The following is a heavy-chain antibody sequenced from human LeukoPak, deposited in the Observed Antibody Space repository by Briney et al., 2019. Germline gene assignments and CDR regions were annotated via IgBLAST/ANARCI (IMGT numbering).Heavy chain of an antibody. CDR3: VRDLPETSGWYAGY. Sequence: GGSLRLSCAASGFTFSSYAMHWVRQAPGEGLEWDSSISGASVYIYYADSVRGRFTISRDNAKNSLCLQMNSLRAEDTAIYYCVRDLPETSGWYAGYWGQGTLVTVSS. D-gene: IGHD6-19*01. CDR1: GFTFSSYA. J-gene: IGHJ4*02. V-gene: IGHV3-21*01. CDR2: ISGASVYI.